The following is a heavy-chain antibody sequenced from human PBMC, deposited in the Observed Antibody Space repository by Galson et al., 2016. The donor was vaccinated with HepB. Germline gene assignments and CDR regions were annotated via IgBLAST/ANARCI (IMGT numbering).Heavy chain of an antibody. J-gene: IGHJ6*02. Sequence: ETLSLTCGVHGGSFSAYYWTWIRQSPGKGLEWIGEINHSGSSDYSPSLKSRVTISVDTSKSQFSLTLISVTAADTAVYYCARGLIFESTTGPRAWDVSRDYRGMDVWGQGTTVTVTS. D-gene: IGHD1-1*01. CDR3: ARGLIFESTTGPRAWDVSRDYRGMDV. V-gene: IGHV4-34*01. CDR1: GGSFSAYY. CDR2: INHSGSS.